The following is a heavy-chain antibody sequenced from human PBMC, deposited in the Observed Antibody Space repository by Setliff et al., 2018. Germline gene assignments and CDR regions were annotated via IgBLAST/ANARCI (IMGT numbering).Heavy chain of an antibody. D-gene: IGHD3-22*01. J-gene: IGHJ5*02. CDR2: IHHSGKA. Sequence: LSLTCAVSGFSISSGYYWGWIRQPPGKGLEWIVSIHHSGKAYYNPSLKSRVTMSVDTSKNHVSLKLSSVTAADTAVYYCARAHTWSLPNDNSGYPGWFDPWGQGTLVTVSS. CDR3: ARAHTWSLPNDNSGYPGWFDP. V-gene: IGHV4-38-2*01. CDR1: GFSISSGYY.